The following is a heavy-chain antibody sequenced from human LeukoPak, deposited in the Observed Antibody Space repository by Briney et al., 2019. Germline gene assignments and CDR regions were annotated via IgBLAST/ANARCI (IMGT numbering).Heavy chain of an antibody. CDR1: GFTVSSNY. D-gene: IGHD5-12*01. V-gene: IGHV3-53*01. CDR2: IYTGGDT. J-gene: IGHJ4*02. Sequence: GGSLRLSCAASGFTVSSNYMSWVRQAPGKGLEWVSVIYTGGDTYYADSVKGRFSISRDNSKNTLYLQMNTLRAEDTAVYYCARASGYSGYDPFDFWGQGTLVTVSS. CDR3: ARASGYSGYDPFDF.